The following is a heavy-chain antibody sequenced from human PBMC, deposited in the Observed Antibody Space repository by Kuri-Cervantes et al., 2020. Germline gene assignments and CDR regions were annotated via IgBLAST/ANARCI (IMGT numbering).Heavy chain of an antibody. CDR1: SGSVSGGSYY. Sequence: SETLSLTCTVSSGSVSGGSYYWSWIRQPPGKGLEWIGYTYHSGNTNYNASLKSRVTISADTSKNQLSLKLSSVTPADTAIYYCARDGAGLFDDWGQGVLVTVSS. J-gene: IGHJ4*02. D-gene: IGHD3-16*01. CDR2: TYHSGNT. CDR3: ARDGAGLFDD. V-gene: IGHV4-61*01.